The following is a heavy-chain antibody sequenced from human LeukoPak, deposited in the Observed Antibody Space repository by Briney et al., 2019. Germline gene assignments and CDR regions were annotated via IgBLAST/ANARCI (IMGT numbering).Heavy chain of an antibody. D-gene: IGHD2-2*01. V-gene: IGHV4-30-2*06. J-gene: IGHJ4*02. CDR2: ISHSGST. Sequence: KASETLSLTCTVSGGAISSGTYYWSWIRQSPGKGLEWSGYISHSGSTYYTPSLKSRVAISVDTSKNQFSLKLSSVTAADTAVYYCAREVGYCSSTSCYGFDYWGQGTLVTVSS. CDR1: GGAISSGTYY. CDR3: AREVGYCSSTSCYGFDY.